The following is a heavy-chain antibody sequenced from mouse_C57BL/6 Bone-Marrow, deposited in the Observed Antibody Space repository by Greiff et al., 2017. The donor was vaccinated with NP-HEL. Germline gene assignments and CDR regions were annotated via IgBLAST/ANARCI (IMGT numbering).Heavy chain of an antibody. CDR2: IYPGSGST. J-gene: IGHJ2*01. CDR1: GYTFTSYW. CDR3: ARPAVYFDY. V-gene: IGHV1-55*01. Sequence: QVQLQQPGAELVKPGASVKMSCKASGYTFTSYWITWVTQRPGQGLEWIGDIYPGSGSTNYNEKFKSKATLTVNTSSSTAYMQLSSQTSEDSAVYYCARPAVYFDYWGQGTTLTVSS. D-gene: IGHD3-1*01.